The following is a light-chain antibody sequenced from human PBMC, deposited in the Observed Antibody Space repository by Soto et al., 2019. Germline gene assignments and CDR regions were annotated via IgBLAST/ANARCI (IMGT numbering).Light chain of an antibody. CDR3: LQDYTYPWT. CDR1: QGISSY. CDR2: AAS. V-gene: IGKV1-6*01. Sequence: IQMTHSPSSLSACVGDGVAVACRASQGISSYLAWYQQKPGKAPKLLIYAASTLQSGVPSRFSGSASGTDFTLTISSLQPEDFATYYCLQDYTYPWTFGQGTKVDIK. J-gene: IGKJ1*01.